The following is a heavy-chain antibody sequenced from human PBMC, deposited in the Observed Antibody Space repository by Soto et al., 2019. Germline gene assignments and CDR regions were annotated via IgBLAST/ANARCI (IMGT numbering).Heavy chain of an antibody. V-gene: IGHV1-18*01. CDR1: GYTFTSYG. Sequence: QIQLVQSGGEVKKPGASVKVSCKASGYTFTSYGISWVRQAPGQGHEWLGWISIYNGNTNYAEKFQGRVTMTTDTSTSTAYMELGSLRSDDTAVYYCARRFGYSTSYDSYYLDVWGKGTPVTVSS. J-gene: IGHJ6*03. CDR2: ISIYNGNT. D-gene: IGHD6-13*01. CDR3: ARRFGYSTSYDSYYLDV.